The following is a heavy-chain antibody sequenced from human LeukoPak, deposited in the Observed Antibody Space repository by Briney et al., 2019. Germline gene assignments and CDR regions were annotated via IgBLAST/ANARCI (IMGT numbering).Heavy chain of an antibody. V-gene: IGHV3-30*03. J-gene: IGHJ4*02. CDR3: ARDRGKDYFGD. CDR1: GFTFSSYG. Sequence: GGSLRLSCAASGFTFSSYGMHWVRQAPGKGLEWVAVISYDGSNKYYADSVKGRFTISRDNSKNTLYLQMNSLRAEDTAVYYCARDRGKDYFGDWGQGTQVTVSS. CDR2: ISYDGSNK. D-gene: IGHD4-23*01.